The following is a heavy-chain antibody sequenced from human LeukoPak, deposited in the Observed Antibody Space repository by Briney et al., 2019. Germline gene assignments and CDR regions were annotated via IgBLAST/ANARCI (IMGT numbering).Heavy chain of an antibody. J-gene: IGHJ4*02. CDR1: GFTFADAW. CDR3: RVDSSGLR. Sequence: GGSQTLSCAASGFTFADAWMSWARQAPGKGLEWVGRIESKVSGGTILYAAPVKGRFTITRDDSKSTLYLQMNSLRTEDTAVYYCRVDSSGLRWGQGTLVTVSS. CDR2: IESKVSGGTI. V-gene: IGHV3-15*04. D-gene: IGHD3-22*01.